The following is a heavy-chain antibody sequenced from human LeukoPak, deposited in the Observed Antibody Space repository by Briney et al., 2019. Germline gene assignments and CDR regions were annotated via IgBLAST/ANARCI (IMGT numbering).Heavy chain of an antibody. CDR3: ARDTPIAAAGTNDAFDI. V-gene: IGHV1-18*01. J-gene: IGHJ3*02. Sequence: ASVKVSCKASGYTFTSYGISWVRQAPGQGLEWMGWISAYNGNTNYAQKLQGRVTMTTDTSTSTAYMELRSLRSDDTAVYYCARDTPIAAAGTNDAFDIWGQGTMVTVSS. D-gene: IGHD6-13*01. CDR1: GYTFTSYG. CDR2: ISAYNGNT.